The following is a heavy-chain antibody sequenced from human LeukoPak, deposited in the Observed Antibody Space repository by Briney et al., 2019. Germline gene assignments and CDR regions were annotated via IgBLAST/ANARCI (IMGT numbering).Heavy chain of an antibody. CDR1: GGSISSGSYY. D-gene: IGHD2-2*01. CDR3: ARGPYCSSTSCYLLDAFDI. V-gene: IGHV4-61*02. CDR2: IYTSGST. Sequence: SETLSLTCTVSGGSISSGSYYWSWIRQPAGKGLEWIGRIYTSGSTNYNPPLKSRVTISVDTSKNQFSLKLSSVTAADTAVYYCARGPYCSSTSCYLLDAFDIWGQGTMVTVSS. J-gene: IGHJ3*02.